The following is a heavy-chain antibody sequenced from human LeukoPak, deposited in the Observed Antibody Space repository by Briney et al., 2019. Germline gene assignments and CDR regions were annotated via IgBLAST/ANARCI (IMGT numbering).Heavy chain of an antibody. J-gene: IGHJ6*03. CDR3: ARSAGWGYYYYMDV. D-gene: IGHD1-14*01. CDR2: IYYSGST. Sequence: SETLSLTCTVSGGSISSYYWSWIRQPPGKGLEWIGYIYYSGSTNYNPSLKSRVTISVDTSKNQFSLKLSSVTAADTAVYYCARSAGWGYYYYMDVWGKGTTVTISS. CDR1: GGSISSYY. V-gene: IGHV4-59*12.